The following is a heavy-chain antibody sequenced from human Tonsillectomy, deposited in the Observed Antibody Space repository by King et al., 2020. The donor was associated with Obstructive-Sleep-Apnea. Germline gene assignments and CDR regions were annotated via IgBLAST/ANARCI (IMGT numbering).Heavy chain of an antibody. Sequence: VQLVESGGGLVQPGGSLRLPCAAWGFTFSKYAMTWFRQAPGKRLEWFSGIIGSGADTYYADSAKGRYTISRDNSKNTVYLKMNSLRVKDTAVYFCAEDGPEVTTMQGFFDYWGQGTLVTVSS. V-gene: IGHV3-23*04. CDR3: AEDGPEVTTMQGFFDY. J-gene: IGHJ4*02. CDR1: GFTFSKYA. CDR2: IIGSGADT. D-gene: IGHD5-12*01.